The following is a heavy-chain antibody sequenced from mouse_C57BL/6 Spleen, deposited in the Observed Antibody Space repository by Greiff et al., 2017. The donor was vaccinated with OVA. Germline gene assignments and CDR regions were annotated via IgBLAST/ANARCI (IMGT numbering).Heavy chain of an antibody. J-gene: IGHJ4*01. Sequence: EVQLVESGEGLVKPGGSLKLSCAASGFTFSSYAMSWVRQTPEKRLEWVAYISSGGDYIYYADPVKGRFTISRDNARNTLYLQRSSLKSEDTAMYYCTRVYCGHYAMDYWGQGTSVTVSS. CDR2: ISSGGDYI. V-gene: IGHV5-9-1*02. CDR3: TRVYCGHYAMDY. D-gene: IGHD1-1*01. CDR1: GFTFSSYA.